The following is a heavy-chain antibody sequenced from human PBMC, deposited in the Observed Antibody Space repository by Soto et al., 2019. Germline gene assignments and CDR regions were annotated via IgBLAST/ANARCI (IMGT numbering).Heavy chain of an antibody. D-gene: IGHD1-26*01. J-gene: IGHJ6*02. Sequence: QVQLQESGPGLVKPSETLSLTCTVSGGSISSYYWSWIRQPPGKGLEWIGYIYYSGSTNYNPSLKSRVTISVATSKNQFSLKLSSVTSADTAVYYCAGGHRGSYRTGEGYYYGMDVWGQGTTVTVSS. V-gene: IGHV4-59*01. CDR1: GGSISSYY. CDR2: IYYSGST. CDR3: AGGHRGSYRTGEGYYYGMDV.